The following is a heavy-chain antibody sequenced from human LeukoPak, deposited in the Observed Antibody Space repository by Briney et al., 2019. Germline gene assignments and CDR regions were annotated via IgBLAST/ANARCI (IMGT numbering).Heavy chain of an antibody. CDR3: ARDRAIYSGYDIDY. CDR2: ISGSGGST. V-gene: IGHV3-23*01. CDR1: GFTFSSYG. Sequence: GGTLRLSCAASGFTFSSYGMSWVRQAPGKGLEWVSAISGSGGSTYYADSVKGRFTISRDNAKNSLYLQMNSLRAEDTAVYYCARDRAIYSGYDIDYWGQGTLVTVSS. D-gene: IGHD5-12*01. J-gene: IGHJ4*02.